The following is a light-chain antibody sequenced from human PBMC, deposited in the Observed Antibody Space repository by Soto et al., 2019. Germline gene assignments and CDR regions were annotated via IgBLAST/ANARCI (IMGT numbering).Light chain of an antibody. V-gene: IGKV1-5*03. CDR1: QSINRW. CDR3: QQYNNYLWT. Sequence: EIHVNQTPFPLAGTRRSKSHLHCRASQSINRWLAWYQQKPGKAPKFLIYEASNLESGVPSRFSGGGSGTEFTLTISSLQPDDFATYYCQQYNNYLWTFGQGTKVDI. CDR2: EAS. J-gene: IGKJ1*01.